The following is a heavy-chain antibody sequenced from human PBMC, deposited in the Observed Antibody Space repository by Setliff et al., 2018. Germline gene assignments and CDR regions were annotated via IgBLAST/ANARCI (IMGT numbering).Heavy chain of an antibody. CDR3: AKDSLEVVIALHGMDV. V-gene: IGHV3-30*02. CDR2: IRFDESNK. D-gene: IGHD2-21*01. CDR1: VSTFRDFG. Sequence: PGGSLRLSCAASVSTFRDFGMHWVRQAPGKGLQWVAFIRFDESNKFYLESVRGRFSISRDNSKNTVFLQMDSLRDDDTAVYYCAKDSLEVVIALHGMDVWGQGTTVTVSS. J-gene: IGHJ6*01.